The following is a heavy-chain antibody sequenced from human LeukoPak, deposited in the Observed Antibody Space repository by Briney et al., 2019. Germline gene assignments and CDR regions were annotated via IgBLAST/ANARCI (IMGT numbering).Heavy chain of an antibody. CDR2: ISSGSTYI. CDR3: ARGAATDIYYFDY. V-gene: IGHV3-21*01. Sequence: PGGSLRLSCAASRVTFRSYSMNWVRQAPGKGLEWVSSISSGSTYIYYADSVKGRFTISRDNAKNSLFLQMNSLRAEDTAVYYCARGAATDIYYFDYWGQGTLVTVSS. CDR1: RVTFRSYS. D-gene: IGHD6-13*01. J-gene: IGHJ4*02.